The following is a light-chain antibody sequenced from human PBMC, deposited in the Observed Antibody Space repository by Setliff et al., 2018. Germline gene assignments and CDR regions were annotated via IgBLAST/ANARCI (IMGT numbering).Light chain of an antibody. CDR1: SSDVGGYNY. CDR3: SSYISSSTFV. CDR2: DVS. J-gene: IGLJ1*01. Sequence: SVLTQPASVSGSPEQSITISCTGTSSDVGGYNYVSWYQQHPGKAPKLMIYDVSKRPSGVSNRFSGSKSGNTASLTISGLQAEDEADYYCSSYISSSTFVFGTGTKVTVL. V-gene: IGLV2-14*01.